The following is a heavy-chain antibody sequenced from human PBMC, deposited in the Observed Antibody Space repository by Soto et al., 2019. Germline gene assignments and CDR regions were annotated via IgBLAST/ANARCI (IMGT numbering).Heavy chain of an antibody. V-gene: IGHV3-23*01. Sequence: GGSLRLSCAASAVTFGIYPISCVRQAPGKGLEWVSSISGSGGGIYYAHSVKGRFTISRDKTKNTLDLQMNSLRAEDTAVYHCARVAPEYSSTPRRFDFWGQGTLVTVSS. J-gene: IGHJ4*02. CDR3: ARVAPEYSSTPRRFDF. CDR2: ISGSGGGI. D-gene: IGHD6-13*01. CDR1: AVTFGIYP.